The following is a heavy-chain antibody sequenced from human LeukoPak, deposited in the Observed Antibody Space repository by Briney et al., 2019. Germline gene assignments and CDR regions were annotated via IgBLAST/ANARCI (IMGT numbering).Heavy chain of an antibody. CDR1: GYSFTSYW. CDR3: ARTYCSSTSCPYYYYGMDV. V-gene: IGHV5-51*01. J-gene: IGHJ6*02. Sequence: GESLKISCKGSGYSFTSYWIGWVRQMPGKGLEWMGIIYPGDSDTRYSPSFQGQVTISADKSISTAYLQWSSLKASDTAMYYCARTYCSSTSCPYYYYGMDVWGQGTTVTVSS. CDR2: IYPGDSDT. D-gene: IGHD2-2*01.